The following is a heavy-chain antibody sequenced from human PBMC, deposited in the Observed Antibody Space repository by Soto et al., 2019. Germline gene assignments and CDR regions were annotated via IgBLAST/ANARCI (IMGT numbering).Heavy chain of an antibody. CDR1: GYTFTSYD. D-gene: IGHD3-9*01. J-gene: IGHJ6*02. CDR2: MNPNSGNT. Sequence: QVQLVQSGAEVKKPGASVKVSCKASGYTFTSYDINWVRQATGQGLEWMGWMNPNSGNTGYAQKFQGRVTMTRNTSISTAYMELSSLRSEDTSVYYCARALRYFDWLEPMDVWGQGTTVTVSS. CDR3: ARALRYFDWLEPMDV. V-gene: IGHV1-8*01.